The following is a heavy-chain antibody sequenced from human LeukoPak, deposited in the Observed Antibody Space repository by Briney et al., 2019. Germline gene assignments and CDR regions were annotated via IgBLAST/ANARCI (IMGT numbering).Heavy chain of an antibody. J-gene: IGHJ4*02. D-gene: IGHD6-13*01. CDR2: INQDESVK. Sequence: PGGSLRLSCAVSGFTFSNYWMSWVRQAPGKGLEWVANINQDESVKYYVDSLKGRFTVSRDNARNSLYLQMNSLRVEDSAMYYCARIGYSSSSTDYWGQGTLVTVSS. CDR3: ARIGYSSSSTDY. V-gene: IGHV3-7*01. CDR1: GFTFSNYW.